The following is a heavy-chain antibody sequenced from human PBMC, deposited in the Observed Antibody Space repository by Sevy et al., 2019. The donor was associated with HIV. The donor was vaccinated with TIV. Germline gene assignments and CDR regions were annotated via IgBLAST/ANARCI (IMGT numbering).Heavy chain of an antibody. D-gene: IGHD4-17*01. CDR3: AKDMRFKHDYGDYADY. J-gene: IGHJ4*02. CDR2: IRYDGSNK. V-gene: IGHV3-30*02. Sequence: GGSLRLSCAASGFTFSSYGMHWVRQAPGKGLEWVAFIRYDGSNKYYADSVKGRFTISRDNSKNTLYLQMNSLRAEDTAAYYCAKDMRFKHDYGDYADYWGQGTLVTVSS. CDR1: GFTFSSYG.